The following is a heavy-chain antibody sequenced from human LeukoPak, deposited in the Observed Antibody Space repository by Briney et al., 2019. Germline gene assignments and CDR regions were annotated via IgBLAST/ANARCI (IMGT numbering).Heavy chain of an antibody. CDR1: GYSFTSYW. Sequence: GESLKISCKGSGYSFTSYWIGWVRQMPGKGLEWMGILYPGDSDTIYSPSFEGQVTISADKSISTAYLQWSSLKASDTAMYYCARQILYSSSWYYWFDPWGQGTLVTVSS. CDR3: ARQILYSSSWYYWFDP. CDR2: LYPGDSDT. V-gene: IGHV5-51*01. D-gene: IGHD6-13*01. J-gene: IGHJ5*02.